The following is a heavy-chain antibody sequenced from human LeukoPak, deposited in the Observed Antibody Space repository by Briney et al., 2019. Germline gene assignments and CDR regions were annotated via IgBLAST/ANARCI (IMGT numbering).Heavy chain of an antibody. CDR1: GFTFIGYA. D-gene: IGHD1-26*01. Sequence: GGSLRLSCAASGFTFIGYAMHWVRQAPAKGLEWVAVISYDGSNKYYADSVKGRFTISRDNSKNTLYLQMNSLRAEDTAVYYCARDRSGSHDYWGQGTLVTVSS. V-gene: IGHV3-30-3*01. CDR2: ISYDGSNK. J-gene: IGHJ4*02. CDR3: ARDRSGSHDY.